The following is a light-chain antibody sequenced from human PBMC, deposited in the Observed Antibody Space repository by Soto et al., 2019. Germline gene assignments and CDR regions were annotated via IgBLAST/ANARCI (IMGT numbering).Light chain of an antibody. CDR2: AAS. V-gene: IGKV1-17*01. CDR3: QQLNSFPLT. Sequence: DIQMTQSPSSLSASVGDRVTITCRAGQNISTYLNWYQQKQGKAPIVLIYAASSLQSGVPSRFSGSGSGTECTRTISSLQPEDVATDYCQQLNSFPLTFGGGTKVDI. CDR1: QNISTY. J-gene: IGKJ4*01.